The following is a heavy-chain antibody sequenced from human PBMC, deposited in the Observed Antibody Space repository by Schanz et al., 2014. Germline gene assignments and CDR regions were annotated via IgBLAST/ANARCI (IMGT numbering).Heavy chain of an antibody. V-gene: IGHV3-23*04. D-gene: IGHD1-26*01. CDR1: GFAVDNYY. CDR2: ISASGGTT. J-gene: IGHJ4*02. CDR3: ARDHTTESYYSAGPPIDY. Sequence: EVPLVESGGGLVKPGGSLRLSCAASGFAVDNYYMSCVRQAPGKGLEWVSAISASGGTTYYADSVKGRFTISRDNSKNTLFLQMNSLRAEDTAVYYCARDHTTESYYSAGPPIDYWGQGTLLTVSS.